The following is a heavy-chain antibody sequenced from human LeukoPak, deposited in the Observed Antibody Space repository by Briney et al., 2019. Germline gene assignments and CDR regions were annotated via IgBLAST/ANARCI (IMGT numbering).Heavy chain of an antibody. Sequence: PGGSLRLSCAASGFTFSDHYMSWIRQAPGKGQEWVSYISSSSTYTNYADSVKGRFTISRDNAKNSLYLQMDSLRAEDTAVYYCARAGGAHDYWGQGTLVTVSS. V-gene: IGHV3-11*05. J-gene: IGHJ4*02. CDR2: ISSSSTYT. CDR3: ARAGGAHDY. D-gene: IGHD1-26*01. CDR1: GFTFSDHY.